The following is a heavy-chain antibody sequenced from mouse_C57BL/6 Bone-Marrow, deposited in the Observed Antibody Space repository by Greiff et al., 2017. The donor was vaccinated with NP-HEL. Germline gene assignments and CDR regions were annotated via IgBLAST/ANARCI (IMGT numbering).Heavy chain of an antibody. CDR1: GFTFSSYG. Sequence: VQLKESGGDLVKPGGSLKLSCAASGFTFSSYGMSWVRQTPDKRLEWVATISSGGSYTYYPDSVKGRFTISRDNDKNTLYLQLSRLKSEDTAMYYCARHPPYDGYFYYAMDDWGQGTSVTVSS. CDR2: ISSGGSYT. V-gene: IGHV5-6*01. J-gene: IGHJ4*01. D-gene: IGHD2-3*01. CDR3: ARHPPYDGYFYYAMDD.